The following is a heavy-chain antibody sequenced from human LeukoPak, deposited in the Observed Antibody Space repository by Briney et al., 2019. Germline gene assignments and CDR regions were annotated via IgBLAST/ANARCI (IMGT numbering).Heavy chain of an antibody. CDR1: GYTFSSYW. Sequence: PGGSLRLSCAASGYTFSSYWMHWVRQAPGKGLVWVSRINSDGSSTSYADSVKGRFTISRDNAKNTLYLQMNSLRAEDTAVYYCARSGQQPVKPIDYWGQGTLVTVSS. V-gene: IGHV3-74*01. D-gene: IGHD6-13*01. CDR3: ARSGQQPVKPIDY. J-gene: IGHJ4*02. CDR2: INSDGSST.